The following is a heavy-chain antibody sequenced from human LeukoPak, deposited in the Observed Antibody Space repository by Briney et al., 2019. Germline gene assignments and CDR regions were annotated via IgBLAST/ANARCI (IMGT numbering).Heavy chain of an antibody. CDR3: ARGGQQQLQIDY. CDR1: GGTFSSYA. V-gene: IGHV1-69*05. Sequence: GASVKVSCKASGGTFSSYAISWVRQAPGQGLEWMGGIIPIFGTANYAQKFQGRVTITTDESTSTAYMELSSLRSEDTAVYYCARGGQQQLQIDYWGQGTLVTVSS. J-gene: IGHJ4*02. D-gene: IGHD6-13*01. CDR2: IIPIFGTA.